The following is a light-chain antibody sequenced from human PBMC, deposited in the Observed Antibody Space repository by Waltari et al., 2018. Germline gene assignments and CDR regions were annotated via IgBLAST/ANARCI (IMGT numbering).Light chain of an antibody. J-gene: IGKJ1*01. CDR3: QQYGSLPWT. CDR2: DAS. V-gene: IGKV3-20*01. CDR1: ESVSVDY. Sequence: IVLTQSPGTLSLSPGGRATLSCRASESVSVDYLAWYQQTPGQAPRLLIYDASPRATGVPDRFSGSGSGTDFTYTISRLEPEDFAVYYCQQYGSLPWTFGQGTKVAIK.